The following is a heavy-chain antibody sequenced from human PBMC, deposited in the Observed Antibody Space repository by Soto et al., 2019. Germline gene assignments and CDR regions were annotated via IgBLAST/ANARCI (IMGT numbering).Heavy chain of an antibody. Sequence: EVQLVESGGGLVQPGGSLRLSCAASGFTFRSYWMHWVRQVPGKGLVWVSRIDSDGSSTNYADSVKGRFTISRDNAKNPVYLQMNSLRTEDTGVNYCASPVAAAGTHLYLYGLDAWGQGTTVTVSS. J-gene: IGHJ6*01. D-gene: IGHD6-25*01. CDR3: ASPVAAAGTHLYLYGLDA. V-gene: IGHV3-74*01. CDR2: IDSDGSST. CDR1: GFTFRSYW.